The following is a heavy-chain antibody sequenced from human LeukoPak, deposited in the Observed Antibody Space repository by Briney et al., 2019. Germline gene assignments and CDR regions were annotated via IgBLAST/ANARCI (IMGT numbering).Heavy chain of an antibody. CDR1: GFTFSSYS. J-gene: IGHJ5*02. V-gene: IGHV3-21*01. CDR2: ISSSSSYI. Sequence: GGSLRLSWAASGFTFSSYSMNWVRQAPGKGLEWVSSISSSSSYIYYADSVKGRFTISRDNAKNSLYLQMNSLRAEDTAVYYCARGLDNWNIFDPWGQGTLVTVSS. CDR3: ARGLDNWNIFDP. D-gene: IGHD1/OR15-1a*01.